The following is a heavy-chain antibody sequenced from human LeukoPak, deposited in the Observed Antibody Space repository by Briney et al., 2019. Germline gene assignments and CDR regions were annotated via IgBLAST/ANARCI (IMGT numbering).Heavy chain of an antibody. Sequence: SVKVSCKASGGTFSSYAISWVRQAPGQGLEWMGRIIPIIGIANYAQKFQGRVTITADKSTSTAYMELSSLRSEDTAVYYCARDLRRGYSYGSFDYWGQGTLVTVSS. CDR3: ARDLRRGYSYGSFDY. V-gene: IGHV1-69*04. J-gene: IGHJ4*02. D-gene: IGHD5-18*01. CDR2: IIPIIGIA. CDR1: GGTFSSYA.